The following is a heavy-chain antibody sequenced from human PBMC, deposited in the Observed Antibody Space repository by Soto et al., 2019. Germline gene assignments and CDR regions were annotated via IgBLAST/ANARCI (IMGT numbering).Heavy chain of an antibody. D-gene: IGHD6-13*01. V-gene: IGHV3-74*01. J-gene: IGHJ4*02. Sequence: PGGSLRLSCAASGFTFSSYWVHWVRQAPGKGLVWVSRINSDGSSTSYADSVKGRFTISRDNAKNTLYLQMNSLRAEDTAVYYCARAKSIAAAGTPFDYWGQGTLVTVSS. CDR1: GFTFSSYW. CDR2: INSDGSST. CDR3: ARAKSIAAAGTPFDY.